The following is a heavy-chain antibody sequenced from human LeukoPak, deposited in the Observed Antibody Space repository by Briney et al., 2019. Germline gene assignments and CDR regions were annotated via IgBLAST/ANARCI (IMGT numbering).Heavy chain of an antibody. Sequence: SETLSLTCTVSGGSIRSYYWSWIRQPPGKGLEWIGYIYYSGSTNYNPSLKSRVTISVDTSKNQFSLKLRSVTAAGTAIYYCARQGYDILTGYIDAFDIWGQGTMVTVSS. V-gene: IGHV4-59*08. D-gene: IGHD3-9*01. CDR2: IYYSGST. CDR3: ARQGYDILTGYIDAFDI. J-gene: IGHJ3*02. CDR1: GGSIRSYY.